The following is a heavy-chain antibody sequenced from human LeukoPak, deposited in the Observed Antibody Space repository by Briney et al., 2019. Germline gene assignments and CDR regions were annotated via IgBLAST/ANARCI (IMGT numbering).Heavy chain of an antibody. D-gene: IGHD5-12*01. J-gene: IGHJ4*02. CDR2: ISYDGSNK. CDR1: GFTFSSYG. CDR3: AKSYNSGYDTRDHDGFDY. Sequence: PGGSLRLSCAASGFTFSSYGMHWVRQAPGKGLEWVAVISYDGSNKYYADSVKGRFTISRDNSKNTLYLQMNSLRAEDTAVYYCAKSYNSGYDTRDHDGFDYWGQGTLVTVSS. V-gene: IGHV3-30*18.